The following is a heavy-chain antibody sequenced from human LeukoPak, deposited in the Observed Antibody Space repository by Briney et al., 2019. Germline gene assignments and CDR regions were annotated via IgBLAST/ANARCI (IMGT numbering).Heavy chain of an antibody. CDR3: ARREGYSSGWYGVVWFDP. D-gene: IGHD6-19*01. Sequence: SETLSLTCTVSGDSISSGDYYWSWIRQPAGKGLEWIGRISSSGSTNYNPSLKSRVTISVDTSKNQFSLKLSSVTAADTALYYCARREGYSSGWYGVVWFDPWGQGTLVTVSS. V-gene: IGHV4-61*02. J-gene: IGHJ5*02. CDR1: GDSISSGDYY. CDR2: ISSSGST.